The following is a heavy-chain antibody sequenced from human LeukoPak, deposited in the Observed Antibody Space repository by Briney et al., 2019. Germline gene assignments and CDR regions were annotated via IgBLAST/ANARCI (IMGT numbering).Heavy chain of an antibody. CDR2: IYYSGST. J-gene: IGHJ4*02. D-gene: IGHD5-18*01. V-gene: IGHV4-61*03. Sequence: SETLSLTCNVSGASVSSGSYYWSWIRQPPGKELEWIGYIYYSGSTSYNPSLKSRVTISVDTSKNHFSLKLTSVTAADTAVYYCAREGGYSYGYFDYWGQGTLVTVSS. CDR1: GASVSSGSYY. CDR3: AREGGYSYGYFDY.